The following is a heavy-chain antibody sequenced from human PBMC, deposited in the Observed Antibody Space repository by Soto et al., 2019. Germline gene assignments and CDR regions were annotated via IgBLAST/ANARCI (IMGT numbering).Heavy chain of an antibody. CDR1: GFMFSGYW. Sequence: EVQLVESGGGLVQPGGSLRLSCAASGFMFSGYWMSWVRQAPGKGLEWVANIKQDGSEKYYVDSVKGRFTISRDNAKNSLYLQMNSLRAEDTAVYYCARDSSGWNYFDYWGQGTLVTVSS. J-gene: IGHJ4*02. V-gene: IGHV3-7*05. CDR3: ARDSSGWNYFDY. CDR2: IKQDGSEK. D-gene: IGHD6-19*01.